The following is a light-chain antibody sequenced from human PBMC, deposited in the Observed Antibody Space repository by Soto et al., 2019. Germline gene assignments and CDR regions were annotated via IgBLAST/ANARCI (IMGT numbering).Light chain of an antibody. CDR2: GAS. Sequence: EIVLTQSPGTLSLSPGASAPLSCRASQSVSSSFLAWYQQKAGQAPGLLIYGASRRATGIPDRFSGSGSGTDFTLTISRLEPEEFAVYYCQQYVSSPWAVGQGTKVDIK. V-gene: IGKV3-20*01. CDR3: QQYVSSPWA. CDR1: QSVSSSF. J-gene: IGKJ1*01.